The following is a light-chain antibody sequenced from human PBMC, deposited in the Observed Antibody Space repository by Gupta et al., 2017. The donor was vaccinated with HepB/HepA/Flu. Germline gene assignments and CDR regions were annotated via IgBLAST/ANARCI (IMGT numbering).Light chain of an antibody. CDR1: SSNIGAGYD. V-gene: IGLV1-40*01. CDR2: VNR. J-gene: IGLJ2*01. Sequence: QSVLTQQPSLSVAPGQRVTISCTGSSSNIGAGYDVNWYQQVPGTAPKLLMYVNRIRTSGVPDRFSFSKSGTSASLAITGLQAEDEADDYYQSHETTQSGDVLFGGGTKLTVL. CDR3: QSHETTQSGDVL.